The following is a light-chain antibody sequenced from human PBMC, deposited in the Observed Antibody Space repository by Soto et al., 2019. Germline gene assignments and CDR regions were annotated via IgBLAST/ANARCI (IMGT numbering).Light chain of an antibody. CDR1: SSDVGGYNY. Sequence: QSALTQPASVSGSPGQSITISCTGTSSDVGGYNYVSWYQQHPGKAPKLMIYDVSNRPSGVSNRFSGSKSGNTASLTISGXXXXXXAXYYCSSYTSSSTVFGGGTKLTVL. CDR3: SSYTSSSTV. V-gene: IGLV2-14*01. J-gene: IGLJ2*01. CDR2: DVS.